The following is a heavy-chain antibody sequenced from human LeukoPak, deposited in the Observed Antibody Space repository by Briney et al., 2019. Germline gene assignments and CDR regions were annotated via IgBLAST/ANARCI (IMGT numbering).Heavy chain of an antibody. CDR3: ARDAYDFWSDDYYYGMDV. J-gene: IGHJ6*02. V-gene: IGHV4-4*07. CDR1: GGSFSGYY. D-gene: IGHD3-3*01. CDR2: IYTSGSI. Sequence: SETLSLTCAVYGGSFSGYYWSWIRQPAGKGLEWIGRIYTSGSINYNPSLKSRVTMSVDTSKNQFSLKLSSVTAADTAVYYCARDAYDFWSDDYYYGMDVWGQGTTVTVSS.